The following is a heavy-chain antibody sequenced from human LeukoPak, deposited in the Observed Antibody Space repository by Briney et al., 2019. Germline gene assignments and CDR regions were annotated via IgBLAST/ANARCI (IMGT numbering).Heavy chain of an antibody. Sequence: ASVKVSCKASGYTFTGYYMHWVRQAPGQGLEWMGWINPNSGGTNYAQKFQGRVTMTRDTSISTAYMELSRLTFDDTAVYYWARDLDIVVVPATMMDDGFDIWGQGTMVTVSS. D-gene: IGHD2-2*01. CDR3: ARDLDIVVVPATMMDDGFDI. V-gene: IGHV1-2*02. CDR1: GYTFTGYY. J-gene: IGHJ3*02. CDR2: INPNSGGT.